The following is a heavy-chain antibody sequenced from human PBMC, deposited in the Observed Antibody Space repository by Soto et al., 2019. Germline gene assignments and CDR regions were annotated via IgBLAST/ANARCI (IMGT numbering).Heavy chain of an antibody. CDR1: GFSFSTHV. J-gene: IGHJ4*02. D-gene: IGHD3-3*01. CDR3: ARPGRDFWSGRNFFDY. CDR2: ISDDGSNI. V-gene: IGHV3-30*03. Sequence: GGSLRLSCAASGFSFSTHVMHWVRQAPGKGLEWVAFISDDGSNIDYGDSVKGRFTISRDNSKNTLYLQMNSLRVEDTAVYYCARPGRDFWSGRNFFDYWGQGTQVTVSS.